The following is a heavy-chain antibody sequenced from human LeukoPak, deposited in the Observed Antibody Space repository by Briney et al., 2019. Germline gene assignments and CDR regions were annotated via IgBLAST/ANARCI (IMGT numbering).Heavy chain of an antibody. CDR2: ISSSAITI. D-gene: IGHD6-13*01. J-gene: IGHJ4*02. V-gene: IGHV3-48*03. Sequence: GGSLRLSCAASGFTFDDYAMHWVRQAPGKGLEWVSYISSSAITIYYADSVKGRFTISRDNAKNSLYLQMNSLRAEDTAVYYCAKVISSSWPPFFDSWGQGTLVTVSS. CDR1: GFTFDDYA. CDR3: AKVISSSWPPFFDS.